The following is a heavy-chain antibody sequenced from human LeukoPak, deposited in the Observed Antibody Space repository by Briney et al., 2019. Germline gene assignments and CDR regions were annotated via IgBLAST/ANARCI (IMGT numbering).Heavy chain of an antibody. Sequence: GGSLRLSCAASGFTVSSNFMSWVRQAPGKGLEWVSVIYSGGSTYYADSVKGRFTISRDNSKNTLYLQMNSLRAEDTAVYYCARVEGGSGNREYWGQGTLVTVSS. D-gene: IGHD3-10*01. J-gene: IGHJ4*02. CDR1: GFTVSSNF. CDR2: IYSGGST. CDR3: ARVEGGSGNREY. V-gene: IGHV3-53*01.